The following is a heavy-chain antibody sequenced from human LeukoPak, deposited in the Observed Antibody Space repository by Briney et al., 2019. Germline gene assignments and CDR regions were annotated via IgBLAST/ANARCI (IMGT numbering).Heavy chain of an antibody. Sequence: PGGSLRLSCAASGFTVSSNYMSWVRQAPGKGLEWVSVIYSGGSTYYADSVKGRFTISRDNSKNTLYLQMNSLRAEDTAVYYCARDGPTTFSGSWGYFDYWGQGTLVTVSS. J-gene: IGHJ4*02. V-gene: IGHV3-66*01. CDR3: ARDGPTTFSGSWGYFDY. D-gene: IGHD3-22*01. CDR1: GFTVSSNY. CDR2: IYSGGST.